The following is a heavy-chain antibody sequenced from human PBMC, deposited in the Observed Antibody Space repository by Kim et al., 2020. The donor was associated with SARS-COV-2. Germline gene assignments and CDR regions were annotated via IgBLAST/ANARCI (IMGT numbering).Heavy chain of an antibody. D-gene: IGHD2-15*01. J-gene: IGHJ4*02. CDR3: ARDGVCSVDRCHHDY. V-gene: IGHV3-33*01. CDR2: IWYDATNK. Sequence: GGSLRLSCAASGFTFRSYGMHWVRQAPGKGLQWVALIWYDATNKYYADSVKGRFTISRDNSNNILYLQMNSLRVEDTAVYYCARDGVCSVDRCHHDYWGQGTLVTVSS. CDR1: GFTFRSYG.